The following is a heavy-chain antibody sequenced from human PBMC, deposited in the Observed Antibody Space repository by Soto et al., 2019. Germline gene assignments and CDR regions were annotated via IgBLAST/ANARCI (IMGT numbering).Heavy chain of an antibody. Sequence: GSLSLFSEASGFSFSSDWMSRVRQAPGKGLEWVANIKQDGSEKYYVDSVKGRFTISRDNAKNSLYLQMNSLRAEDTAVYYCARYSSGWYGNWFDPWGQGTLVTVSS. CDR2: IKQDGSEK. J-gene: IGHJ5*02. D-gene: IGHD6-19*01. V-gene: IGHV3-7*03. CDR1: GFSFSSDW. CDR3: ARYSSGWYGNWFDP.